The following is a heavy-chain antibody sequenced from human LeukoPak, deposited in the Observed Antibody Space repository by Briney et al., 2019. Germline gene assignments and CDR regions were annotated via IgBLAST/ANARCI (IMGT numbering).Heavy chain of an antibody. Sequence: GASVKVSCKASGYTFTSYGISWVRQAPGQGLEWMGWISAYNGNTNYAQKLQGRVTMTTDTSTSTAYMELRSLRSDDTAVYYCARRIAAAGHYYYGMDVWGQGTTVTVSS. J-gene: IGHJ6*02. CDR3: ARRIAAAGHYYYGMDV. CDR2: ISAYNGNT. V-gene: IGHV1-18*01. D-gene: IGHD6-13*01. CDR1: GYTFTSYG.